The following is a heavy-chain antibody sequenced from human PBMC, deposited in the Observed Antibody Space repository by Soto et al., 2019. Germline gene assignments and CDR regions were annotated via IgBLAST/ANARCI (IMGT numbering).Heavy chain of an antibody. Sequence: SVKVSCKASGGTFSSYAISWVRQAPGQGLEWMGGIIPIFGTANYAQKFQGGVTITADKSTSTAYMELSSLRSEDTAVYYCARQTGAHPSDPWGQGTLVTVSS. D-gene: IGHD1-1*01. CDR1: GGTFSSYA. CDR2: IIPIFGTA. J-gene: IGHJ5*02. CDR3: ARQTGAHPSDP. V-gene: IGHV1-69*06.